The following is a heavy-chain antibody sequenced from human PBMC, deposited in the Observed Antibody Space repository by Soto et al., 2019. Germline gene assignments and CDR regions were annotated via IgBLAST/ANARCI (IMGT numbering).Heavy chain of an antibody. CDR2: ISSSGDSS. J-gene: IGHJ3*02. D-gene: IGHD3-9*01. CDR3: AREDILTGYYLDAFDI. Sequence: GGSLRLSCVGSGITFSTYAMNWVRQAPGKGLEWVSGISSSGDSSHYADSVKGRFTISRDNAKNSLYLQMNSLRAEDTAVYYCAREDILTGYYLDAFDIWGQGTMVTVS. V-gene: IGHV3-21*01. CDR1: GITFSTYA.